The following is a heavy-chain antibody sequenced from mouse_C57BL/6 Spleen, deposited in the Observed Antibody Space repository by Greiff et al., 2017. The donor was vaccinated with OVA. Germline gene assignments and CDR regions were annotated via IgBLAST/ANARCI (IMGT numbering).Heavy chain of an antibody. CDR2: IHPNSGST. V-gene: IGHV1-64*01. CDR1: GYTFTSYC. Sequence: VQLQQPGAELVKPGASVTLSCKASGYTFTSYCMHWVKQRPGQGLEWIGMIHPNSGSTNYNEKFKSKATLTVDKSSSTAYMQLSSLTSEDSAVYYGARTGTWVDYWGQGTTLTVSS. J-gene: IGHJ2*01. CDR3: ARTGTWVDY. D-gene: IGHD4-1*01.